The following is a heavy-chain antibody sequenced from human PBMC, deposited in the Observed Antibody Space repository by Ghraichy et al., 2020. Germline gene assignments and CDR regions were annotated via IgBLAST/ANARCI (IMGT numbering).Heavy chain of an antibody. Sequence: GESLRLSCAASGFTFSSYGMHWVRQAPGKGLEWVAFIRYDGSNKYYADSVKGQFTISRDNSKNTLYLQMNSLRAEDTAVYYCAKDRDIVLMVYAISHGMDVWGQGTTVTVSS. J-gene: IGHJ6*02. V-gene: IGHV3-30*02. CDR1: GFTFSSYG. CDR2: IRYDGSNK. D-gene: IGHD2-8*01. CDR3: AKDRDIVLMVYAISHGMDV.